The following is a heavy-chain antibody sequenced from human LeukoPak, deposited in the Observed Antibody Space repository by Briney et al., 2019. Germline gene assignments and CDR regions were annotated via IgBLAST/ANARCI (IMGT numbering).Heavy chain of an antibody. V-gene: IGHV1-69*05. CDR3: AISGYSYGYQYYYYYMDV. J-gene: IGHJ6*03. Sequence: ASVKVFCKASGGTFRSYAISWVRHAPGQGLEWMGGIIPIFGTANYAQKFQGRVTITTDESTSTAYMELSSLRSEDTAVYYCAISGYSYGYQYYYYYMDVWGKGTTVTVSS. D-gene: IGHD5-18*01. CDR1: GGTFRSYA. CDR2: IIPIFGTA.